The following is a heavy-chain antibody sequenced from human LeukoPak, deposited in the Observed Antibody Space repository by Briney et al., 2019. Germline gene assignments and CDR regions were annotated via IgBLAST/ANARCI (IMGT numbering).Heavy chain of an antibody. V-gene: IGHV4-59*01. D-gene: IGHD3-22*01. CDR2: IYYSGST. J-gene: IGHJ4*02. Sequence: SETLSLTCAVSGGSISSYYWSWIRQPPGKGLEWIGYIYYSGSTNYNPSLKSRVTISVDTSKNQFSLKLTSLSAADTAVYYCARAGVSSGYWSLWGQGTLVTVSS. CDR3: ARAGVSSGYWSL. CDR1: GGSISSYY.